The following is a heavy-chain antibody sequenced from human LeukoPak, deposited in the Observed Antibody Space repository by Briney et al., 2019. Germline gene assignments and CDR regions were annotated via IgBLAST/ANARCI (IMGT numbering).Heavy chain of an antibody. D-gene: IGHD3-10*01. Sequence: TGGSLRLSCAASGFTFSSYAMSWVRQAPGKGLEWVSAISGSGGSTYYADSVKGRFTISRDNSKNTLYLQMNSLRAEDTAVYYCAKCKGLLWFGELSPYYYYYGMDVWGQGTTVTVSS. J-gene: IGHJ6*02. CDR3: AKCKGLLWFGELSPYYYYYGMDV. CDR2: ISGSGGST. CDR1: GFTFSSYA. V-gene: IGHV3-23*01.